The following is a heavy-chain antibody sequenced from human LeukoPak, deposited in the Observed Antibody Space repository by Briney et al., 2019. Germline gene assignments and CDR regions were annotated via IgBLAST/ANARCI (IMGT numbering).Heavy chain of an antibody. CDR2: IYSGGTT. D-gene: IGHD4-17*01. Sequence: GGSLRLSCAASGFTVSSNYMSWVRQAPGQGLEWVSVIYSGGTTYYADSVKGRFTISRDNSKNTLYLQMNSLRAEDTAVYYCARDTPSPRTTRGYYGMDVWGQGTTVTVSS. CDR1: GFTVSSNY. J-gene: IGHJ6*02. V-gene: IGHV3-66*01. CDR3: ARDTPSPRTTRGYYGMDV.